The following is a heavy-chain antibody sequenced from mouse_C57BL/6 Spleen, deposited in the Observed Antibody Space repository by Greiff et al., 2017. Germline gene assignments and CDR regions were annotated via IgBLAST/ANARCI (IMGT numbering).Heavy chain of an antibody. V-gene: IGHV2-2*01. Sequence: QVQLQQSGPGLVQPSQSLSITCTVSGFSLTSYGVHWVRQSPGKGLEWLGVIWSGGSTDYNAAFISRLSISKDNSKSQVFFKMNSLQADDTAIYYCARNGGLYGSSHYYAMDYWGQGTSVTVSS. D-gene: IGHD1-1*01. CDR2: IWSGGST. CDR3: ARNGGLYGSSHYYAMDY. CDR1: GFSLTSYG. J-gene: IGHJ4*01.